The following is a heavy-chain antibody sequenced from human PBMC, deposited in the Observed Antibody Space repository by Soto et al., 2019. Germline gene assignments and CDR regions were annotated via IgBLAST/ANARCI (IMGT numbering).Heavy chain of an antibody. D-gene: IGHD3-10*01. J-gene: IGHJ6*02. CDR1: GYTFSKYW. CDR3: GRRFKADSGSWRYYPALDV. CDR2: VYPGDSDT. Sequence: GESLKISCQASGYTFSKYWIAWVRQMPGKGLEYVGIVYPGDSDTRYSPSFQGQVTISVDTSTSTAYMQWNSLKASDSAMYYCGRRFKADSGSWRYYPALDVWGRGPRSPSP. V-gene: IGHV5-51*01.